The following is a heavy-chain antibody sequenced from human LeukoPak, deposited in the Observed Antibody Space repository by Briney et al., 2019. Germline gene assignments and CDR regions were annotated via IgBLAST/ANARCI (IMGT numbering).Heavy chain of an antibody. Sequence: PGRSLRLSCAASGFTLSNYGMHWVRQAPGKGLECVAVISYDGSNKYFADSVKGRFTISKDNSKNTLYLQMNSLRTEDTAVYYCAKGSYGDYEEVGDYWGQGILVTVSS. CDR3: AKGSYGDYEEVGDY. CDR1: GFTLSNYG. V-gene: IGHV3-30*18. J-gene: IGHJ4*02. CDR2: ISYDGSNK. D-gene: IGHD4-17*01.